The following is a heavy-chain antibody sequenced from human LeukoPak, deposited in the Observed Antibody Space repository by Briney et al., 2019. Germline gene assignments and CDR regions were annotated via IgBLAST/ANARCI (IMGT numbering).Heavy chain of an antibody. CDR3: ARSFVDCSSTSCYSDLFDY. V-gene: IGHV4-38-2*01. Sequence: NPSETLSLTCALSGYSISSGYYWGWIRQPPGKGLEWIGSIYHSGSTYYNPSLKSRVTISVDTSKNQFSLKLSSVTAADTAVYYCARSFVDCSSTSCYSDLFDYWGQGTLVTVSS. CDR1: GYSISSGYY. J-gene: IGHJ4*02. CDR2: IYHSGST. D-gene: IGHD2-2*01.